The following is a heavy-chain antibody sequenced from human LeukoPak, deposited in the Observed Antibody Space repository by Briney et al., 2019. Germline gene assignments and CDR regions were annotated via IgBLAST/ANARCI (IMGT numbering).Heavy chain of an antibody. CDR1: GFTFSNAW. D-gene: IGHD5-12*01. J-gene: IGHJ3*02. CDR3: TTSFTSAVATRNI. CDR2: IKSKTDGGTT. Sequence: GGSLRLSCAASGFTFSNAWMSWVRQAPGKGLEWVGRIKSKTDGGTTDYAAPVKGRFTISRDDSKNTLFLQMNSLKTEDTAVYYCTTSFTSAVATRNIWGQGTMVTVSS. V-gene: IGHV3-15*01.